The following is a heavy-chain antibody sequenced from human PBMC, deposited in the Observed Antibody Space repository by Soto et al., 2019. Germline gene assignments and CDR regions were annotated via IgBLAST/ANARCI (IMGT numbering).Heavy chain of an antibody. Sequence: EVQLVESGGGLVKPGGSLRLSCAASGFTFSSYSMNWVRQAPGKGLEWVSSISSSSFSINYADSVKGRFSIARDNAQNELRLQMNNVRAVDTAAYYSARNESFNIYRRDVWGQGTTVAVSS. CDR1: GFTFSSYS. D-gene: IGHD4-4*01. J-gene: IGHJ6*02. CDR3: ARNESFNIYRRDV. V-gene: IGHV3-21*02. CDR2: ISSSSFSI.